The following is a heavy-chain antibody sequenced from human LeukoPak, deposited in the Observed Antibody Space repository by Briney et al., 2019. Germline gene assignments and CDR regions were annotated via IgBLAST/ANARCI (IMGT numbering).Heavy chain of an antibody. CDR3: ASEPSGTIFRVAPVGY. CDR2: INSDGSST. CDR1: GFTFSSYW. V-gene: IGHV3-74*01. D-gene: IGHD3-3*01. J-gene: IGHJ4*02. Sequence: GGSLRLSCAASGFTFSSYWMHWVRQAPGKGLVWVSRINSDGSSTSYADSVKGRFTISRDNAKNTLYLQMNSLRAEDTAVYYCASEPSGTIFRVAPVGYWSQGTLVTVSS.